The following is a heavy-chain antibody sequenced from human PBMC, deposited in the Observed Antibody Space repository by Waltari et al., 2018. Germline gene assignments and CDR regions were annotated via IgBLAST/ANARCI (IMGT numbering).Heavy chain of an antibody. CDR1: GGSIRSHY. D-gene: IGHD3-3*01. J-gene: IGHJ3*02. V-gene: IGHV4-59*11. Sequence: QVQLQESGPGLVKPSETLSLTCTVSGGSIRSHYRTWIRPPPAQGREWIGYIYYSGSTNYNPSLKSRVTISVDTSKNQFSLKLSSVTAADTAVYYCAREGGYYDFWSGYYTLAFDIWGQGTMVTVSS. CDR2: IYYSGST. CDR3: AREGGYYDFWSGYYTLAFDI.